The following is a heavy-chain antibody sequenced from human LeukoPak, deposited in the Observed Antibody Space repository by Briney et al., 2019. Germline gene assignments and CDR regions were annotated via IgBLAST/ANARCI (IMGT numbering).Heavy chain of an antibody. V-gene: IGHV3-64*01. J-gene: IGHJ4*02. Sequence: PGGSLRLSCAASGFTFSSYAMHWVRQAPGKGLEYVSAISSNGGSTYHANSVKGRFTISRDNSKDTLYLQMGSLRAEDMAVYYCARDHEQLVLDYWGQGTLVTVSS. CDR1: GFTFSSYA. CDR3: ARDHEQLVLDY. CDR2: ISSNGGST. D-gene: IGHD6-13*01.